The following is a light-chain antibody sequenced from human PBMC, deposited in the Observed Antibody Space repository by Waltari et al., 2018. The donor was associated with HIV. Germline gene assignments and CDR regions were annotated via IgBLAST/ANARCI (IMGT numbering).Light chain of an antibody. CDR3: QQTYRVPPT. V-gene: IGKV1-39*01. CDR1: PTISNS. Sequence: DVHMTQFPSHVSGFVGHRVTISCRPSPTISNSLHWYQQKAGKAPELLISGTSELESGVPSRCRASGSATDFTLTITNLQPDDIGTDFCQQTYRVPPTFGLGTEVEI. CDR2: GTS. J-gene: IGKJ2*01.